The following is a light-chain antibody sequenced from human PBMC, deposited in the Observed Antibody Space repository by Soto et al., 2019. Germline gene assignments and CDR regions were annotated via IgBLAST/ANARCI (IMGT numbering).Light chain of an antibody. V-gene: IGLV2-14*01. Sequence: QSVRTQPASVSGSPGQSITISCTETSSDVGGYNYVSWYQQYPGKAPKLMIYEVSNRPSGVSNRFSGSKSVNTASLTISGLQADDEADYYCISYTSSSTVVFCGVTKVTVL. J-gene: IGLJ2*01. CDR2: EVS. CDR3: ISYTSSSTVV. CDR1: SSDVGGYNY.